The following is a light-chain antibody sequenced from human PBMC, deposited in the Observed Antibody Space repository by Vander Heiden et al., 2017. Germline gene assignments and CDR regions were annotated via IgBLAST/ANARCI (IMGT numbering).Light chain of an antibody. CDR2: AAS. CDR1: QSITSY. Sequence: DIQMTQSPPSLSASVGDRVTITCRASQSITSYLNWYQQKPGKAPKRLICAASSLQSGVPSRFSGSGYGTDFTLTISSLQLEDFASYYCQQSYTTPLTFGGGTKVEI. CDR3: QQSYTTPLT. V-gene: IGKV1-39*01. J-gene: IGKJ4*01.